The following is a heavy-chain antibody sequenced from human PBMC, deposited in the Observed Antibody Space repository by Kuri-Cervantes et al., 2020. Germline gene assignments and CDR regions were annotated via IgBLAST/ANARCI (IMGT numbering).Heavy chain of an antibody. CDR2: IHPSDSDT. V-gene: IGHV5-51*01. D-gene: IGHD3-10*01. J-gene: IGHJ5*02. CDR1: GYRFTNEW. CDR3: ARLLATMVRGDNHNWFDP. Sequence: GESLKISCRVSGYRFTNEWIGWVRQMPGRGLEWVGIIHPSDSDTRYSPSFQGQVTISADKSINTAYLQWNSLKASDTAMYYCARLLATMVRGDNHNWFDPWGQGTLVTVSS.